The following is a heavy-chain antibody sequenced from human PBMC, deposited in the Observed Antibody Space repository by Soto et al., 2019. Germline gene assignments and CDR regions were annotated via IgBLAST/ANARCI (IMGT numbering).Heavy chain of an antibody. V-gene: IGHV1-2*02. CDR1: GYPVTAYY. D-gene: IGHD3-3*01. CDR2: INPATGAA. Sequence: QLHLVQSGAVVKKPGASVTVSCSASGYPVTAYYMHWVRQAPGRGLEWMGGINPATGAAKYTQTFRGRVPMTRDPSTGKVFMELSGLTSEDTAVFYCARGGGVGVAGSAAFDMWGQGTLVTVSS. CDR3: ARGGGVGVAGSAAFDM. J-gene: IGHJ3*02.